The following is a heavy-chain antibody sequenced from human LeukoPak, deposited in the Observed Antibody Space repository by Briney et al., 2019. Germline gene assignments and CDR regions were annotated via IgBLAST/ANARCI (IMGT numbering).Heavy chain of an antibody. Sequence: KSGGSLRLSCAASGFTFSDYYMSWIRQAPGKGLEWVSYSSSSGSTIYYADSVKGRFTISRDNAENSLYLQMNSLRAEDTAVYYCARVVVAAAGWFDPWGQGTLVTVSS. CDR3: ARVVVAAAGWFDP. V-gene: IGHV3-11*01. J-gene: IGHJ5*02. CDR2: SSSSGSTI. CDR1: GFTFSDYY. D-gene: IGHD2-15*01.